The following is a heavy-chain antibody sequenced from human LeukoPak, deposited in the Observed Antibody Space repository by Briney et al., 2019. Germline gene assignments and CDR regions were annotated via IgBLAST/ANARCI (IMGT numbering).Heavy chain of an antibody. V-gene: IGHV3-48*01. CDR3: ARDLASYGSGSTYFDY. CDR2: ITSSSSAI. D-gene: IGHD3-10*01. J-gene: IGHJ4*02. CDR1: EFTFSSYS. Sequence: GGSLRLSCAASEFTFSSYSMNWVRQAPGKGLEWVSYITSSSSAIYYADSVKVRFTISRDNAKNSLYLQMNSLRAEDTAVYYCARDLASYGSGSTYFDYWGQGTLVTVSS.